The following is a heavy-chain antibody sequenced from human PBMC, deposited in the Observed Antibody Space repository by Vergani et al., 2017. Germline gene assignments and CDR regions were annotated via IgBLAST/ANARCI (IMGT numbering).Heavy chain of an antibody. CDR3: ARDTEWMDY. Sequence: QVQLVQSGAELKKPGASVKVSCEASGYTFTDYYMHWVRQAPGQGLEWMGWMNPKSGGTNYAQKFQGRVTMTRDTSISTAYMELSRLTSDDTAVYYCARDTEWMDYWGQGTLVTVSS. J-gene: IGHJ4*02. CDR1: GYTFTDYY. V-gene: IGHV1-2*02. D-gene: IGHD3-3*01. CDR2: MNPKSGGT.